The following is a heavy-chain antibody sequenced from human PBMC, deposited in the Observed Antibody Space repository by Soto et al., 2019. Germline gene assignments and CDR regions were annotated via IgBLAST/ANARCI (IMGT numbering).Heavy chain of an antibody. CDR2: IYSGGST. CDR3: ARGVDTAMVDY. J-gene: IGHJ4*02. CDR1: GFIVSSNY. V-gene: IGHV3-53*02. D-gene: IGHD5-18*01. Sequence: EVQLVETGGGLIQPGGSLRLSCAASGFIVSSNYMSWVRQAPGKGLEWVSVIYSGGSTYYADSVKGRFTISRDNSKNTLYLQMNRLRAEDTAVYYCARGVDTAMVDYWGQGTLVTVSS.